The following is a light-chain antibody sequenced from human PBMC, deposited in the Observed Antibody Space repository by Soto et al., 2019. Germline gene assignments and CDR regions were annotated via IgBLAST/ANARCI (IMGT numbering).Light chain of an antibody. CDR3: QQYCSYPFT. J-gene: IGKJ3*01. CDR2: AAS. V-gene: IGKV1-8*01. CDR1: QGINSN. Sequence: AIRMTQSPSSFSASTGDRVTITCRASQGINSNLAWYQQKPGKAPTLLIYAASTLHSGVPSRFSGSGSGTDFTLTISCLQSEDFATYYCQQYCSYPFTFGPGTKVDIK.